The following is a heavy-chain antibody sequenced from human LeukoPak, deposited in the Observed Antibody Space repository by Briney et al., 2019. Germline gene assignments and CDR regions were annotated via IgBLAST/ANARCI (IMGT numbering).Heavy chain of an antibody. CDR1: GGTFGSYA. Sequence: ASVKVSCKASGGTFGSYAISWVRQAPGQGLEWMGWMNPNSGNTGYAQKFQGRVTMTRNTSISTAYMELSSLRSEDTAVYYCARGRVYDYWSQGTLVTVSS. D-gene: IGHD2-8*01. J-gene: IGHJ4*02. CDR3: ARGRVYDY. V-gene: IGHV1-8*02. CDR2: MNPNSGNT.